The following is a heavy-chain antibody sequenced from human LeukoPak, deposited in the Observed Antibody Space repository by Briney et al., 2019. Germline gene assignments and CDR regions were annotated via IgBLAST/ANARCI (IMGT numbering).Heavy chain of an antibody. D-gene: IGHD1-20*01. CDR1: GGSISSSSYY. V-gene: IGHV4-39*07. J-gene: IGHJ6*03. CDR3: ARVLVTGYYYYYMDV. Sequence: PSETLSLTCTVSGGSISSSSYYWGWIRQPPGKGLEWIGSIYYSGSTYYNPSLKSRVTISVDTSKNQFSLKLSSVTAADTAVYYCARVLVTGYYYYYMDVWGKGTTVTISS. CDR2: IYYSGST.